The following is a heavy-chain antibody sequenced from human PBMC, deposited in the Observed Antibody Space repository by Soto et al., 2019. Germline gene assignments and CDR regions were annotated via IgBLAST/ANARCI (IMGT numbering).Heavy chain of an antibody. CDR1: GGPISGFF. Sequence: ETLSLTCTVSGGPISGFFWTWVRQPPGMPLEGLGHVAASGSTAYNPSLRSRLSLSLDVSKNRFSLELTSVTAADTATYFCARGGSTHYYYGLDVWGQGTTVTVS. V-gene: IGHV4-4*07. CDR2: VAASGST. J-gene: IGHJ6*02. CDR3: ARGGSTHYYYGLDV.